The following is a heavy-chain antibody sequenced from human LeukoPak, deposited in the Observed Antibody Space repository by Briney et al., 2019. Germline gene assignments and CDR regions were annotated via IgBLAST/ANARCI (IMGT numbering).Heavy chain of an antibody. D-gene: IGHD2-15*01. CDR2: INSDGTTT. J-gene: IGHJ4*02. CDR3: ARPGGGSYCSGGSCYDY. Sequence: PGGSLRLSCAASGFTFSSYSMNWVRQAPGKGLVWVSHINSDGTTTSYADSVKGRFTISRDNAKNTLHLQMSSLRAEDTAVYYCARPGGGSYCSGGSCYDYWGQGALVTVSS. V-gene: IGHV3-74*01. CDR1: GFTFSSYS.